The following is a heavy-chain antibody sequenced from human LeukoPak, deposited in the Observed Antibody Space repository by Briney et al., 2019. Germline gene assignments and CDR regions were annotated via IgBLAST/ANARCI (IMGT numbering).Heavy chain of an antibody. J-gene: IGHJ1*01. D-gene: IGHD6-19*01. CDR1: GGSISSGGYY. CDR2: IYYSGST. CDR3: AIITVADYFQY. Sequence: PSETLSLTCTVSGGSISSGGYYWSWIRQHPGKGLEWIGYIYYSGSTYYNPSLKSRVTISVDTSKNQFSLKLSSVTAADTAVYYCAIITVADYFQYWGQGSLVTVSS. V-gene: IGHV4-31*03.